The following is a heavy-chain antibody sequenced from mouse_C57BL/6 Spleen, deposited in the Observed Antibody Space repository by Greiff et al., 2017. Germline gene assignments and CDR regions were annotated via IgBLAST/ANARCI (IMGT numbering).Heavy chain of an antibody. D-gene: IGHD1-1*01. Sequence: VQLQQPGTELVKPGASVKLSCKASGYTFTSYWMHWVKQRPGQGLEWIGNINPSNGGTNYNEKFKSKATLPVDKSSSTAYMQLSSLTSEDSAVYYCARSNYGSSPYVDYWGQGTTLTVAS. CDR3: ARSNYGSSPYVDY. CDR2: INPSNGGT. CDR1: GYTFTSYW. V-gene: IGHV1-53*01. J-gene: IGHJ2*01.